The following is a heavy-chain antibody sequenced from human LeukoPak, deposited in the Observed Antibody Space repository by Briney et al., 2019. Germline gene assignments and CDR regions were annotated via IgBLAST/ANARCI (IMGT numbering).Heavy chain of an antibody. D-gene: IGHD5-12*01. J-gene: IGHJ4*02. CDR2: ISSSSSYI. CDR1: GFTFSSYS. Sequence: AGGSLRLSCAASGFTFSSYSMNWVRQAPGKGLEWVSSISSSSSYIYYADSVKGRFTISRDNSKNTLYLQMNSLRAEDTAVYYCAKVREGLRGYYFDYWGQGTLVTVSS. CDR3: AKVREGLRGYYFDY. V-gene: IGHV3-21*04.